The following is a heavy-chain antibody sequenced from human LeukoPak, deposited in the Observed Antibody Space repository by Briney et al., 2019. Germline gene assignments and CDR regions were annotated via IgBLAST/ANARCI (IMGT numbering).Heavy chain of an antibody. CDR3: AKAISAYRYIFAPDSWFDP. J-gene: IGHJ5*02. Sequence: GRSLRFSCAASGFTFSSYGMHWVRQAPGKGLEWVAVISYDGSNKYYADSVKGRFTISRDNSKNTLYLQMNSLRAEDTAVYYCAKAISAYRYIFAPDSWFDPWGQGTLVTVSS. V-gene: IGHV3-30*18. D-gene: IGHD6-25*01. CDR2: ISYDGSNK. CDR1: GFTFSSYG.